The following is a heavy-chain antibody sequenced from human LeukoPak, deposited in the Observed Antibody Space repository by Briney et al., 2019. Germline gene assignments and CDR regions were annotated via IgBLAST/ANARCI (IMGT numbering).Heavy chain of an antibody. Sequence: SETLSLTCTVSGGSISSYYWSWVRQPAGKGLEWIGRIYTSGSTNYNPSLKSRVTISVDTSKNQFSLKLSSVTAADTAVYYCARAGGWHGYCSSTSCLYWYFDLWGRGTLVTASS. CDR2: IYTSGST. V-gene: IGHV4-4*07. CDR1: GGSISSYY. J-gene: IGHJ2*01. CDR3: ARAGGWHGYCSSTSCLYWYFDL. D-gene: IGHD2-2*03.